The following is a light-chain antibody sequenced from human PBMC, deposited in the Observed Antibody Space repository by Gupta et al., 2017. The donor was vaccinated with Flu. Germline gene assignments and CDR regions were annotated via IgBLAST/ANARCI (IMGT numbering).Light chain of an antibody. CDR2: GAS. CDR3: QHFNSPPYS. Sequence: ERATLSCRASESVSSNYFAWYQQKPGQAPQLLMYGASNRATDIPDRFSGSGSGTDFSLTIRRLEPEDSAVYYCQHFNSPPYSFGQGTKLEIK. CDR1: ESVSSNY. V-gene: IGKV3-20*01. J-gene: IGKJ2*03.